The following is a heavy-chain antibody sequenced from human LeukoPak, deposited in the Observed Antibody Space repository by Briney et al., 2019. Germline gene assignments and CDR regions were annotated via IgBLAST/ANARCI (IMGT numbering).Heavy chain of an antibody. D-gene: IGHD6-6*01. Sequence: PGASVKVSCRVSGYTLTELSMHWVRQAPGKGLEWMGGFDPEDGETIYAQKFQGRVTMTEDTSTDTAYMELSSLRSEDTAVYYCATASRSSIAARASFDCWGQGTLVTVSS. V-gene: IGHV1-24*01. CDR3: ATASRSSIAARASFDC. J-gene: IGHJ4*02. CDR2: FDPEDGET. CDR1: GYTLTELS.